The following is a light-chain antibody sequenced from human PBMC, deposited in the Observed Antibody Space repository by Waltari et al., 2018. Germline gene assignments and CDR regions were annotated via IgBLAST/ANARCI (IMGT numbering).Light chain of an antibody. V-gene: IGKV1-39*01. CDR3: QQSFSTPYT. CDR2: AAS. Sequence: DIQMTQSPSSLSASVGDRVTITCRARESISSYLNWYQQKVGKAPKLLIYAASSLQSEVPSRFSGSGSGTDFTLTISSLQPEDFATYYCQQSFSTPYTFGQGTKLEIK. CDR1: ESISSY. J-gene: IGKJ2*01.